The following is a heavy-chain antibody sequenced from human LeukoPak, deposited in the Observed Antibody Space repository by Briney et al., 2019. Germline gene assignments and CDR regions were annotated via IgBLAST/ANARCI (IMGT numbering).Heavy chain of an antibody. CDR2: IYYSGST. CDR1: GGSISSSSYY. J-gene: IGHJ5*02. D-gene: IGHD3-10*01. Sequence: NPSETLSLTCTVSGGSISSSSYYWGWIRQPPGKGLEWIGSIYYSGSTNYNPSLKSRVTISVDTSKNQFSLKLSSVTAADTAVYYCARALEEVYYYGSANWFDPWGQGTLVTVSS. CDR3: ARALEEVYYYGSANWFDP. V-gene: IGHV4-39*07.